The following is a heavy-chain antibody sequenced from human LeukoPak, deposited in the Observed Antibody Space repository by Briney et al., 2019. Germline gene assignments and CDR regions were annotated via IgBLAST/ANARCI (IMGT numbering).Heavy chain of an antibody. CDR2: IYYSGST. Sequence: PSETLSLTCTVSGGSISSGDYYWSWIRQPPGKGLEWIGSIYYSGSTYYNPSLKSRVTISVDTSKNQFSLKLSSVTAADTAVYYCARGTLSTGSGSYYNGAHDYRGQGTLVTVSS. J-gene: IGHJ4*02. CDR3: ARGTLSTGSGSYYNGAHDY. CDR1: GGSISSGDYY. D-gene: IGHD3-10*01. V-gene: IGHV4-39*07.